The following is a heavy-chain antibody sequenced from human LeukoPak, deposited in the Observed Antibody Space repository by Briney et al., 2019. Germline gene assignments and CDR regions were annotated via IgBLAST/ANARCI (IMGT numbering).Heavy chain of an antibody. D-gene: IGHD2-2*01. CDR3: AKGVSSRSYYYYGMDV. Sequence: PGGSLRLSCAASGFTFSNYAIHWVRQAPGEGLEWVAVISYDGRNKYSADSVKGRFTISRDNSKNTLYLQMNSLRAEDTAVYYCAKGVSSRSYYYYGMDVWGQGTTVTVSS. CDR1: GFTFSNYA. CDR2: ISYDGRNK. J-gene: IGHJ6*02. V-gene: IGHV3-30*18.